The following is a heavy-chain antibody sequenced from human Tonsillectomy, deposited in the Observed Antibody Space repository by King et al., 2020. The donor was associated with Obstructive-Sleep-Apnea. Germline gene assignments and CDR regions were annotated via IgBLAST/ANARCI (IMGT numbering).Heavy chain of an antibody. CDR1: GVSISNSDYY. J-gene: IGHJ6*02. CDR3: ARENQGLIHCSYTGCDSKYSGMDV. D-gene: IGHD6-6*01. CDR2: IFYSGKT. V-gene: IGHV4-30-4*01. Sequence: VQLQESGAGLVKPSQTLSLTCSVSGVSISNSDYYWSWFRQPPGKGLEWIGRIFYSGKTAYNPSLQSRLTISLGTSKNQFSLSLTSVTAADPAIYYCARENQGLIHCSYTGCDSKYSGMDVWGQGTTVAVS.